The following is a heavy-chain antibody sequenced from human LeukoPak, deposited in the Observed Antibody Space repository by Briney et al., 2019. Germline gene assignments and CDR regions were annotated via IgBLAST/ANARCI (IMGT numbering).Heavy chain of an antibody. CDR1: GGSISSYY. J-gene: IGHJ4*02. D-gene: IGHD1-26*01. Sequence: SETLSLTCTVSGGSISSYYWSWIRQPPGKRLEWIGHIYYSGSTNYNPSLKSRVTISVDTSRNQFSLKLRSVTAADTAVYYCASTPLTYSGSYYRIDYWGQGTRVTVSS. CDR2: IYYSGST. V-gene: IGHV4-59*01. CDR3: ASTPLTYSGSYYRIDY.